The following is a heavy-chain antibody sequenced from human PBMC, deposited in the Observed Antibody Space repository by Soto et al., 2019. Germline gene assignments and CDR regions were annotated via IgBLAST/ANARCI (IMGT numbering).Heavy chain of an antibody. V-gene: IGHV3-74*01. CDR1: GFTFSSYW. CDR3: AREGPGTYYYDS. CDR2: INSDGSST. J-gene: IGHJ4*02. D-gene: IGHD3-22*01. Sequence: EVQLVESGGGLVQPGGSLRLSCAASGFTFSSYWMHWVRQAPGKGLVWVSRINSDGSSTSYADSVKGRFTISRDNAKNTLYLQMNSLRAEDTAVYYCAREGPGTYYYDSWGQGALVTVSS.